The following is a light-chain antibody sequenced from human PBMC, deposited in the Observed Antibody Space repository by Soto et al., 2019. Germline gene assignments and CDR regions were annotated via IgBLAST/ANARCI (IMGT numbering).Light chain of an antibody. CDR1: SSNIGAGYD. CDR2: GNS. V-gene: IGLV1-40*01. J-gene: IGLJ2*01. Sequence: QAVVTQPPSVSGAPGQRVTISCTGSSSNIGAGYDVHWYQQLPGTAPKLLIYGNSNRHSGVPDRSSGSKSGTSASLAITGLQAEDEADYYCQSYDSSLSGSGVFGGGTKLTVL. CDR3: QSYDSSLSGSGV.